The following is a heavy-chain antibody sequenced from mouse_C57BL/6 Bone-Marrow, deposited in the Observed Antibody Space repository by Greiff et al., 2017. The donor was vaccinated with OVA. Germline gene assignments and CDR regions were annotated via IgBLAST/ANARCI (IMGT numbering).Heavy chain of an antibody. Sequence: EVKLEESGGGLVQPGGSLKLSCAASGFTFSDYYMYWVRPTPEQRLEWVAYISNGGGSTYYPDTVKGRFTISRDNAKNTLYLQMSRLKAEDTAMYYCARFFAYWGQGTLVTVSA. CDR1: GFTFSDYY. CDR2: ISNGGGST. CDR3: ARFFAY. J-gene: IGHJ3*01. V-gene: IGHV5-12*01.